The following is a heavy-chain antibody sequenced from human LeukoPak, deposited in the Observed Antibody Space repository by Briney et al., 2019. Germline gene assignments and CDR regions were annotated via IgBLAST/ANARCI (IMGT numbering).Heavy chain of an antibody. V-gene: IGHV3-9*01. D-gene: IGHD3-22*01. CDR1: GFTFDDYA. J-gene: IGHJ4*02. CDR2: LSWNGGGI. Sequence: GGSLRLSCAASGFTFDDYAMHWVRQTPGKGLEWVSGLSWNGGGIGYADSVKGRFTISRDNAKNSLYLQMNSLRAEDTALYYCAKDRNYYDSSGGFDFWGQGTLVTVSS. CDR3: AKDRNYYDSSGGFDF.